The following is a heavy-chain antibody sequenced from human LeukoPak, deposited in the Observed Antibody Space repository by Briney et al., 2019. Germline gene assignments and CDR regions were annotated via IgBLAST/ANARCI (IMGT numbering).Heavy chain of an antibody. CDR1: GGSFSGYY. D-gene: IGHD3-10*01. Sequence: SETLSLTCAVYGGSFSGYYWSWIRQPPGKGLEWIGYIYYSGSTNYNPSLKSRVTISVDTSKNQFSLKLSSVTAADTAVYYCARVTPTVLLWFGELPASYYYYMDVWGKGTTVTISS. CDR3: ARVTPTVLLWFGELPASYYYYMDV. J-gene: IGHJ6*03. V-gene: IGHV4-34*01. CDR2: IYYSGST.